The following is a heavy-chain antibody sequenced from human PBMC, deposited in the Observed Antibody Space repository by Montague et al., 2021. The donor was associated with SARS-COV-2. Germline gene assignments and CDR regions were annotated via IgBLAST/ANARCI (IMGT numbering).Heavy chain of an antibody. CDR1: GFSFTRSL. CDR2: ISYDGNIK. CDR3: ARGPQYCSGGDCF. D-gene: IGHD2-15*01. J-gene: IGHJ4*02. V-gene: IGHV3-30*04. Sequence: SLRLSCAASGFSFTRSLMHWVRQAPGKGLEWVAVISYDGNIKNYIDSVKGRFTISRDNSKNTLYLQMNGLRPDDTAVYYCARGPQYCSGGDCFWGQGALVTVSS.